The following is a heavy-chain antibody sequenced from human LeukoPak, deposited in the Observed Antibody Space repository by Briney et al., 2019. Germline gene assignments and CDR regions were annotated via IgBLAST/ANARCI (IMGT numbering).Heavy chain of an antibody. CDR2: IYYSGST. D-gene: IGHD3-10*01. CDR3: ARRGYGSGSYLDNNWFDP. J-gene: IGHJ5*02. Sequence: SETLSLTCTASGGSISSYYWSWIRQPPGKGLEWIGYIYYSGSTNYNPSLKSRVTISVDTSKNQFSLKLSSVTAADTAVYYCARRGYGSGSYLDNNWFDPWGQGTLVTVSS. CDR1: GGSISSYY. V-gene: IGHV4-59*08.